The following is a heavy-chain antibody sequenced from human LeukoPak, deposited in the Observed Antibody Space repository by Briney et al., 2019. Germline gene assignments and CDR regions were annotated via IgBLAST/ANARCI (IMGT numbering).Heavy chain of an antibody. D-gene: IGHD2-8*02. Sequence: GGSLRLSCAASGFTFSSYAMSWVRQAPGKGLEWVSAISGSGGSTYYADSVKGRFTISRDNSKNTLYLQTNSLRAEDTAVYYCAKAGGAYYYYYYMDVWGKGTTVTVSS. V-gene: IGHV3-23*01. CDR2: ISGSGGST. CDR3: AKAGGAYYYYYYMDV. J-gene: IGHJ6*03. CDR1: GFTFSSYA.